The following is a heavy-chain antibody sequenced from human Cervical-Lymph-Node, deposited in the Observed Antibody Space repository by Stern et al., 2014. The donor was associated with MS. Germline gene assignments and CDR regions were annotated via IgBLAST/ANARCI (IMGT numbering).Heavy chain of an antibody. V-gene: IGHV2-5*02. CDR3: ARSSPRVDGLDY. CDR2: LFLGDGK. J-gene: IGHJ4*02. Sequence: QVTLRESGPTLVKPTQTLTLTCTFSGVSLTTRGVAVGWIRQPPGKALEWLAILFLGDGKSYNPALKSRLTITRDTSKNQVVLTLTNMDPVDTATYYCARSSPRVDGLDYWGQGTLVAVSS. D-gene: IGHD5-24*01. CDR1: GVSLTTRGVA.